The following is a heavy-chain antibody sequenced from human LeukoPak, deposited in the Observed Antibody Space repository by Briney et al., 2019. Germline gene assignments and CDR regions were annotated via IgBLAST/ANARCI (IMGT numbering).Heavy chain of an antibody. D-gene: IGHD1-14*01. V-gene: IGHV4-39*01. J-gene: IGHJ3*02. CDR2: IYYSGST. CDR1: GGSISSSSYY. Sequence: PSETLSLTCTVSGGSISSSSYYWGWIRQPPGKGLEWIGSIYYSGSTYYNSSLKSRVTISVDTSKNQFSLKLSSVTAADTAVYYCARHHVGYNNEGTGAFDIWGQGTMVTVSS. CDR3: ARHHVGYNNEGTGAFDI.